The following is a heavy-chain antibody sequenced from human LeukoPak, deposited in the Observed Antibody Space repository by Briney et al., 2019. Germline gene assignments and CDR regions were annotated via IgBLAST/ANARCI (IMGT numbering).Heavy chain of an antibody. CDR2: ITTSDGNT. CDR1: GYTFSSYT. CDR3: AKDGGLWVSAHWGDS. V-gene: IGHV3-23*01. D-gene: IGHD7-27*01. Sequence: GGSLRLSCAASGYTFSSYTMSWVRQAPGKGLEWVSTITTSDGNTYYADSVKGRFTVSRDNSKNTLFLQMNSLRAEDTAVYYCAKDGGLWVSAHWGDSWGRGTLVTVSS. J-gene: IGHJ4*02.